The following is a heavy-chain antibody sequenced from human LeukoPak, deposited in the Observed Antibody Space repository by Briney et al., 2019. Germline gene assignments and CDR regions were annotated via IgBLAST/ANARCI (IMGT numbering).Heavy chain of an antibody. CDR2: ISASASST. CDR1: GLTFSNYA. D-gene: IGHD4-23*01. J-gene: IGHJ4*02. Sequence: GGSLRLSCVASGLTFSNYAMSWVRHAPGKGLEWVSFISASASSTYYADSVKGRFTISRDNSKNTLYLQMRSLRAEDTAVYYCAKMSLRWYLDYWGQGTLVTVSS. V-gene: IGHV3-23*01. CDR3: AKMSLRWYLDY.